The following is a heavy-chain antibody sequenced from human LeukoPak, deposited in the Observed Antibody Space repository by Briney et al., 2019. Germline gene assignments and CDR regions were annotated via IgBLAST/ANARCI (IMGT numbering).Heavy chain of an antibody. CDR3: ARAPSSGWWFYMDV. Sequence: PGGSLRLSCVASGFTFSSYAMSWVRQAPGKGLEWVSGISGRDGSTYYADSVRGRFTISRDNSKNTLYLQMNSLRAEDTAVYYCARAPSSGWWFYMDVWGKGTTVTISS. CDR2: ISGRDGST. CDR1: GFTFSSYA. V-gene: IGHV3-23*01. D-gene: IGHD6-19*01. J-gene: IGHJ6*03.